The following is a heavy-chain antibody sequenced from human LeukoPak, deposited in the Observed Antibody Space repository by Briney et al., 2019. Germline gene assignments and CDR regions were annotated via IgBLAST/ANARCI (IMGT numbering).Heavy chain of an antibody. CDR2: INPNSGGT. CDR1: GYTFTGYY. CDR3: ARDPPNYDFWSGYYLDY. Sequence: ASVKVSCRASGYTFTGYYMHWVRQAPGQGLEWMGWINPNSGGTNYAQKFQGRVTMTRDTSISTAYMELSRLRSDDTAVYYCARDPPNYDFWSGYYLDYWGQGTLVTVSS. V-gene: IGHV1-2*02. J-gene: IGHJ4*02. D-gene: IGHD3-3*01.